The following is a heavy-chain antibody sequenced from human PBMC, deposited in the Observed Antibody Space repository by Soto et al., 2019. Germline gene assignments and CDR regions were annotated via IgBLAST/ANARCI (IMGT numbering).Heavy chain of an antibody. Sequence: SETLSLTCAVSGYSISSGYYWGCIRQPPGKGLEWIGSIYHSGSTYYNPSLKSRVTISVDTSKNQFSLKLSSVTAADTAVYYCARDRKGSSWPFDYWGQGTLVTVSS. J-gene: IGHJ4*02. D-gene: IGHD6-13*01. CDR2: IYHSGST. CDR1: GYSISSGYY. V-gene: IGHV4-38-2*02. CDR3: ARDRKGSSWPFDY.